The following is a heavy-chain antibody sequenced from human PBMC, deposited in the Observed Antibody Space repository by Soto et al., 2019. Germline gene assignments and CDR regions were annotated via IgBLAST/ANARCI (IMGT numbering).Heavy chain of an antibody. CDR2: IKEDGSEK. J-gene: IGHJ4*02. CDR1: GFNFSSFW. CDR3: TRNED. Sequence: GGSLRLSCAASGFNFSSFWTSWVRQTPGQGLEWVANIKEDGSEKYYVDSVKGRSTISRDNAKNSLYLQMNSLRAEDTAVYYCTRNEDWGQGTLVTVSS. V-gene: IGHV3-7*03.